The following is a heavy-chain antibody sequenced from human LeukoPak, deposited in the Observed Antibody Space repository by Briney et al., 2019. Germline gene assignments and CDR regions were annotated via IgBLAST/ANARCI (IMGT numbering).Heavy chain of an antibody. Sequence: PSETLSLTCAVYGGSFSSYYWSWIRQPPGKGLEWIGYIYYSGSTNYNPSLKSRVTISVDTSKNQFSLKLSSVTAADTAVYYCARGDHSSGYYYPPQPFDYWGQGTLVTVSS. D-gene: IGHD3-22*01. CDR3: ARGDHSSGYYYPPQPFDY. CDR1: GGSFSSYY. V-gene: IGHV4-59*01. J-gene: IGHJ4*02. CDR2: IYYSGST.